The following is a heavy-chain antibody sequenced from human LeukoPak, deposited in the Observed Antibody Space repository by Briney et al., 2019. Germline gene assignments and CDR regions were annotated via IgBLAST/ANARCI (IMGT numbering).Heavy chain of an antibody. CDR3: ASYSGYDIFYYYYYMDV. CDR1: GYAISSGYF. CDR2: IYHSGST. V-gene: IGHV4-38-2*02. Sequence: PSETLSLTCSVSGYAISSGYFWGWIRQPPGKGLEWIGTIYHSGSTYYNPSLKSRVTISVDTSKNQFSLKLSSVTAADTAVYYCASYSGYDIFYYYYYMDVWGKGTTVTVSS. D-gene: IGHD5-12*01. J-gene: IGHJ6*03.